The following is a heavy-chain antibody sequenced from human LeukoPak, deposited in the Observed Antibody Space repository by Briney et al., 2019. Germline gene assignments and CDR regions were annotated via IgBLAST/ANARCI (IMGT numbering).Heavy chain of an antibody. CDR1: GFTFSRYG. CDR2: IWYDGSNK. CDR3: ASPYYYDSSGYYAFDI. Sequence: GGSLRLSCAASGFTFSRYGMHWVRQAPGKGLEWVAVIWYDGSNKYYADSVKGRFTISRDNSKNTLYLQMNSLRAEDTAVYYCASPYYYDSSGYYAFDIWGQGTMVTVSS. D-gene: IGHD3-22*01. V-gene: IGHV3-33*01. J-gene: IGHJ3*02.